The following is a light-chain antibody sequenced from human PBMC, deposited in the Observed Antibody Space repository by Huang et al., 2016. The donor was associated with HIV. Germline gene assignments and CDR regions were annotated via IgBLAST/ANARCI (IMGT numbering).Light chain of an antibody. V-gene: IGKV1-5*01. Sequence: DIQMTQSPHTLSASVGDRVTITCRASQNINGWLAWYQQKPGQDPKLLIYDASSLQSGVPSGFSGSGSGTEFTLTISSLQVDHIATYYCQQYNSYPYTFGQGTKLDIK. CDR2: DAS. CDR3: QQYNSYPYT. J-gene: IGKJ2*01. CDR1: QNINGW.